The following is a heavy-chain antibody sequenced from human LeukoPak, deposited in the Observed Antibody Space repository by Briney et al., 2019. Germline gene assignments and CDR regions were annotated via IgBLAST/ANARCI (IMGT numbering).Heavy chain of an antibody. V-gene: IGHV4-59*01. Sequence: PPGTLSRTCTVSGDSIISSYRSWIRQPPGKGLEWVAHMKFNGKTDYTHPVKSRVTISLDKCKNKFYLLLNCVTTPDTAVYYCARSPPRRCPGNDCYPIFDFWGQGSLVTVSS. CDR3: ARSPPRRCPGNDCYPIFDF. J-gene: IGHJ4*02. D-gene: IGHD2-21*02. CDR1: GDSIISSY. CDR2: MKFNGKT.